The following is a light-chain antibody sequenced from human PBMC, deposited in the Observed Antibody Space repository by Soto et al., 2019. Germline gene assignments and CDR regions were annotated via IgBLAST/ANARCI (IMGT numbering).Light chain of an antibody. V-gene: IGKV3-15*01. Sequence: EIVMTQSPATLSVSPGEGATLSCRASQSVSTNLAWFQQKPGQAPRLLIYGASTRATGIPARFSGSRSGTEFTLTISSLQSEDFAVYYCQQYNNWPETFGQGTKVEIK. J-gene: IGKJ1*01. CDR2: GAS. CDR1: QSVSTN. CDR3: QQYNNWPET.